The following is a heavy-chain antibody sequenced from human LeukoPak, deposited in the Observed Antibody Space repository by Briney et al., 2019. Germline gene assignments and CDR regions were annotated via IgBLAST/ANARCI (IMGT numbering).Heavy chain of an antibody. CDR1: GFTFSIHG. CDR2: INSDGSST. CDR3: ARARGYSYGDYYYYYMDV. V-gene: IGHV3-74*01. D-gene: IGHD5-18*01. Sequence: GGTLRLSCAASGFTFSIHGMNWVRQAPGKGLVWVSRINSDGSSTSYADSVKGRFTISRDNAKNSLYLQMNSLRAEDTAVYYCARARGYSYGDYYYYYMDVWAKGPRSPSP. J-gene: IGHJ6*03.